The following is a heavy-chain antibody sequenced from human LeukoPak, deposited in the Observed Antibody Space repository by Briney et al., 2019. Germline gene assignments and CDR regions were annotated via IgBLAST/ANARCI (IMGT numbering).Heavy chain of an antibody. CDR1: GFTFSSYG. CDR2: ISYDGSNK. V-gene: IGHV3-30*18. D-gene: IGHD6-19*01. Sequence: GGSLRLSCAASGFTFSSYGMHWVRQAPGKGLEWVAVISYDGSNKYYADSVKGRFTISRDNSKNTLYLQMNSLRAEDTAVYYCAKDWEGCSSGWYRGDYWGQGTLVTVSS. J-gene: IGHJ4*02. CDR3: AKDWEGCSSGWYRGDY.